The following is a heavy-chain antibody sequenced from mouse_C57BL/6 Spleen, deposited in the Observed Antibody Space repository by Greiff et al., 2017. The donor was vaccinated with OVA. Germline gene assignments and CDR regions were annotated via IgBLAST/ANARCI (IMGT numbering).Heavy chain of an antibody. Sequence: QVQLKESGAELVRPGTSVKVSCKASGYAFTNYLIEWVKQRPGQGLEWIGVINPGSGGTNYNEKFKGKATLTADKSSSTAYMQLSSLTSEDSAVYFCARSPGSYYAMDYWGQGTSVTVSS. J-gene: IGHJ4*01. CDR2: INPGSGGT. CDR3: ARSPGSYYAMDY. CDR1: GYAFTNYL. V-gene: IGHV1-54*01. D-gene: IGHD4-1*01.